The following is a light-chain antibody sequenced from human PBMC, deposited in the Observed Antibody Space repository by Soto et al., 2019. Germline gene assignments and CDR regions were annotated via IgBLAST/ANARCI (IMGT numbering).Light chain of an antibody. Sequence: QSALTQAASVSGSPGQSITISCTGTSSDVGNYNLVSWYQHHPGKAPKLMIYEGSRRPSGVSNRFSGSKSGNTASLTISGLQAEDEADYYCCSYTTSGTVVFGIGTKLTVL. J-gene: IGLJ1*01. CDR2: EGS. V-gene: IGLV2-23*01. CDR1: SSDVGNYNL. CDR3: CSYTTSGTVV.